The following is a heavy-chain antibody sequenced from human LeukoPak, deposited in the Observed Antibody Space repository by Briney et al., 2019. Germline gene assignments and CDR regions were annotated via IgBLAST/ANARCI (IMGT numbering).Heavy chain of an antibody. CDR3: ARDRDGLLWFGESDY. CDR2: INPNSGGT. V-gene: IGHV1-2*06. Sequence: GASVKVSCKASGYTFTGYYMHWVRQAPGQGLEWMGRINPNSGGTNYAQKFQGRVTMTRDTSISTAYMELSRLRSDDTAVYYCARDRDGLLWFGESDYWGQGTLVTASS. CDR1: GYTFTGYY. J-gene: IGHJ4*02. D-gene: IGHD3-10*01.